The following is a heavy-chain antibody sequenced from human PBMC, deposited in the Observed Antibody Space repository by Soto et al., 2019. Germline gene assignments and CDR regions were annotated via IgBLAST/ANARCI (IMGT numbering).Heavy chain of an antibody. D-gene: IGHD1-26*01. J-gene: IGHJ6*02. V-gene: IGHV3-23*01. CDR1: GFTFSSYA. CDR2: ISGSGGST. Sequence: GGSLRLSCAASGFTFSSYAMSWVRQAPGKGLEWVSAISGSGGSTYYADSVKGRFTISRNNSKNTLYLQMNSLRAEDAAVYYCAKDQGGDYYYGMDVWGQGTTVTVSS. CDR3: AKDQGGDYYYGMDV.